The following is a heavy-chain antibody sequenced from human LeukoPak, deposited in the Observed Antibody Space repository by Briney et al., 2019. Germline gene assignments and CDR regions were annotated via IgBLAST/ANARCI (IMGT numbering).Heavy chain of an antibody. CDR1: GYTFTSYY. D-gene: IGHD2-2*01. J-gene: IGHJ5*02. Sequence: ASVKVSCKASGYTFTSYYMHWVRQAPGQGLEWMGIINPSGGSTSYAQKFQGRVTMTRDTSTSTVYMELSSLRSEDTAVYYCARDFHRRPIVVVPAAILWFDLWGQGTLVTVSS. V-gene: IGHV1-46*01. CDR2: INPSGGST. CDR3: ARDFHRRPIVVVPAAILWFDL.